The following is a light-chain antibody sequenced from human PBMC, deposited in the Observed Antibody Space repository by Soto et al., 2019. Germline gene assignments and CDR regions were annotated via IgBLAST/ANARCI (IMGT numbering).Light chain of an antibody. CDR1: QGISSY. J-gene: IGKJ4*01. Sequence: IQLTQSPSSLSASVGDRVTITCRASQGISSYLAWYQQKSGRGPKLLIYAASTLQSGVPSRFSGSGSGTDFTLTISSLQPEDFATYYCQQLKSSPLTFGGGTKVEIK. CDR2: AAS. CDR3: QQLKSSPLT. V-gene: IGKV1-9*01.